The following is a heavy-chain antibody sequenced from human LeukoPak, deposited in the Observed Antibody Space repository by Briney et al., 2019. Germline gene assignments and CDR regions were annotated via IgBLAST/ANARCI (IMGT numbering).Heavy chain of an antibody. CDR3: ARATTWGYSSSPDAFDI. V-gene: IGHV4-39*01. J-gene: IGHJ3*02. CDR2: IYYSGST. Sequence: PSAPLSLTCTVSGGSIISSSYYWGWIRQPPGQGLEWIGSIYYSGSTYYNPSLKSRVTISVDTSKNQFSLKLSSVTAADTAVYYCARATTWGYSSSPDAFDIWGQGTMVTVSS. D-gene: IGHD6-13*01. CDR1: GGSIISSSYY.